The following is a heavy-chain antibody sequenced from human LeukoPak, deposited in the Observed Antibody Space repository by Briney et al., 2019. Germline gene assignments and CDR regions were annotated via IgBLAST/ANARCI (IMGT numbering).Heavy chain of an antibody. J-gene: IGHJ4*02. D-gene: IGHD6-19*01. V-gene: IGHV3-23*01. CDR2: ISGSGGST. Sequence: PGGSLRLSCAASGFTFSDYYMSWIRQAPGKGLEWVSAISGSGGSTYYADSVKGRFTISRDNSKNTLYLQMNSLRAEDTAVYSCARPYSSGWYGDFDYWGQGTLVTVSS. CDR3: ARPYSSGWYGDFDY. CDR1: GFTFSDYY.